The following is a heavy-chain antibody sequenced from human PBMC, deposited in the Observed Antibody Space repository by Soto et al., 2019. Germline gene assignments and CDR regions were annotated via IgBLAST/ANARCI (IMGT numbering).Heavy chain of an antibody. J-gene: IGHJ6*03. CDR1: GGSISTSGHY. V-gene: IGHV4-39*01. D-gene: IGHD1-26*01. CDR2: IFYSGST. Sequence: QLQLQESGPGLVKPSETLSLTCTVSGGSISTSGHYWDWIRQPPKKGLEWIGSIFYSGSTYYNPSLKSRVTISVDTSKNQFSLKLSSVTAADTAVYYCARRRRYRVYPYYYYYMDVWGKGTTVTVSS. CDR3: ARRRRYRVYPYYYYYMDV.